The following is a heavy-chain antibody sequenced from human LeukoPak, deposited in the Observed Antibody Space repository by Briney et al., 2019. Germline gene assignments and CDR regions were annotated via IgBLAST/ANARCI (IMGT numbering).Heavy chain of an antibody. CDR2: IIPIFGTA. D-gene: IGHD3-22*01. CDR1: GGTFSSYA. J-gene: IGHJ4*02. Sequence: SVKVSCKASGGTFSSYAISWVRQAPGQGLEWMGGIIPIFGTANYAQKFQGRVTITADESTSTAYMELRSLRSDDTAVYYCARDGVLWHYYDSSGYYTKYYFDYWGQGTLVTVSS. CDR3: ARDGVLWHYYDSSGYYTKYYFDY. V-gene: IGHV1-69*13.